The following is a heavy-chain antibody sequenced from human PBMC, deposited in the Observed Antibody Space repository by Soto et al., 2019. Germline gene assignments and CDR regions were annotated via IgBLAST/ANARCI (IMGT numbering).Heavy chain of an antibody. J-gene: IGHJ4*02. D-gene: IGHD3-22*01. V-gene: IGHV3-30*18. CDR3: AKDNTESGAKYYYDSSGYYYPGY. Sequence: PGGSLRLSCAASGFTFSSYGMHWVRQAPGKGLEWVAVISYDGSNKYYADSVKGRFTISRDNSKNTLYLQMNSLRAEDTAVYYCAKDNTESGAKYYYDSSGYYYPGYWGQGTLVTVSS. CDR1: GFTFSSYG. CDR2: ISYDGSNK.